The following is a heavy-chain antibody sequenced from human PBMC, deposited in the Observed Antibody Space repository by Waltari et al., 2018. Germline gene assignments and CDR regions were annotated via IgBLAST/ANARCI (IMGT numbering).Heavy chain of an antibody. CDR3: AKVEDYDFWSGPFDY. J-gene: IGHJ4*02. V-gene: IGHV3-30*18. CDR2: ISYDGSNK. CDR1: GFTFGSFG. Sequence: QVPLGESGGGVVQPGRSLRLSCAASGFTFGSFGMPWVRPAPGKGLEWVAVISYDGSNKYYADSVKGRFTISRDNSKNTLYLQMNSLRAEDTAVYYCAKVEDYDFWSGPFDYWGQGTLVTVSS. D-gene: IGHD3-3*01.